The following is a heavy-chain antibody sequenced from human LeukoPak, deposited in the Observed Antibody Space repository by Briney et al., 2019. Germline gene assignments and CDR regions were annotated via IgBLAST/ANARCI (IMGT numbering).Heavy chain of an antibody. Sequence: ASVKVSCTASGYTFTGHFMHWVRQAPGQGLEWMGWIEPKSGGTHYGHKFQGRVTMTRDTSMSTAYMELSRLKADDTAVYYRAREMGVVPTAIPTVDSWGQGTLVTVSS. D-gene: IGHD2-2*02. J-gene: IGHJ4*02. CDR2: IEPKSGGT. CDR1: GYTFTGHF. CDR3: AREMGVVPTAIPTVDS. V-gene: IGHV1-2*02.